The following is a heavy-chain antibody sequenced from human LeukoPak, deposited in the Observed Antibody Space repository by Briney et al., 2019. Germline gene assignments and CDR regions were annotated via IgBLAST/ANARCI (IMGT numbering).Heavy chain of an antibody. V-gene: IGHV3-11*04. D-gene: IGHD5-12*01. CDR2: ISTSGSTI. CDR1: GFTFSDYY. Sequence: GGSLRLSCAASGFTFSDYYMSWIRQAPGKGLEWVSYISTSGSTIYYADSLSGRFTISRDNAKNSLYLQMNSLRADDTAVYYCARGISGYDSGYYYYYMDVWGKGTTVTVSS. J-gene: IGHJ6*03. CDR3: ARGISGYDSGYYYYYMDV.